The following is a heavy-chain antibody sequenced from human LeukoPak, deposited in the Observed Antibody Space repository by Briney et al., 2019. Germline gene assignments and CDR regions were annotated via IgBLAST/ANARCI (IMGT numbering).Heavy chain of an antibody. CDR3: AKDHKRGGSHPPQFDY. J-gene: IGHJ4*02. CDR1: GFTFDDYA. D-gene: IGHD2-15*01. CDR2: ISWDGGST. V-gene: IGHV3-43D*03. Sequence: PEGSLRLSCAASGFTFDDYAMHWVRQAPGKGLEWVSLISWDGGSTYYADSVKGRFTISRDNSKNSLYLQMNSLRAEDTALYYCAKDHKRGGSHPPQFDYWGQGTLVTVSS.